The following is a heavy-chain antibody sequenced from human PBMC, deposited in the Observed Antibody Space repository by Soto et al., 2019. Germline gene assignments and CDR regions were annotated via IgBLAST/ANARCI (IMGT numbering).Heavy chain of an antibody. CDR2: IRSKANNYAT. D-gene: IGHD1-26*01. J-gene: IGHJ4*02. CDR3: AIEGAGFGY. CDR1: GFTFSASS. Sequence: EFQLVESGGGLVQPGGSVRLSCAASGFTFSASSMHWVRQAAGKGLEWLGRIRSKANNYATVYSEVLKGRSIISRDDSQDTMFLEMNNLRTVDTAMYYCAIEGAGFGYWGQGTLASVSS. V-gene: IGHV3-73*01.